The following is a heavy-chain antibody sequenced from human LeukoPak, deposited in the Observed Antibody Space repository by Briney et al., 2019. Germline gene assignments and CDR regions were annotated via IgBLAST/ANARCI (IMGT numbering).Heavy chain of an antibody. CDR3: VKDPPVPHPWDRIAVAGFWY. V-gene: IGHV3-64D*06. CDR1: GFTFSSYA. D-gene: IGHD6-19*01. J-gene: IGHJ4*02. Sequence: GGSLRLSCTASGFTFSSYAMHWVRQAPGKGLEYVSAISSNGGSTYYADSVKGRFTISRDNSKNTLYLQMSSLRAEDTAVYYCVKDPPVPHPWDRIAVAGFWYWGQGTLVTVSS. CDR2: ISSNGGST.